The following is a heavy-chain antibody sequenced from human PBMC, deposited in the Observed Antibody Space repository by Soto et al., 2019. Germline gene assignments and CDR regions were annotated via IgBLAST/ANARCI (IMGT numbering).Heavy chain of an antibody. D-gene: IGHD5-12*01. CDR1: GFTFTDHS. CDR3: ARDRPTTFSADL. CDR2: INDISNAI. Sequence: EVQLVESGGGLVQPGGSLRLSCTASGFTFTDHSMNWVRHAPGKGLEWFSYINDISNAIHYADSVKGRFAMSRDNAKKSVFLQMNSLRVEDTGVYYCARDRPTTFSADLWGQGTVVTVSS. J-gene: IGHJ3*01. V-gene: IGHV3-48*04.